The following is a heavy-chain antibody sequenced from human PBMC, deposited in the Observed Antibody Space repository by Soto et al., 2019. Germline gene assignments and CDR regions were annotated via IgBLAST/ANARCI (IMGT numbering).Heavy chain of an antibody. D-gene: IGHD3-10*01. CDR3: TRAGNSDSWSGSGFDY. CDR2: IRSKAYGGTT. CDR1: GFTFGDYA. V-gene: IGHV3-49*03. Sequence: GGSLRLSCTASGFTFGDYAMSWFRQAPGKGLEWVGFIRSKAYGGTTEYAASVKGRFTISRDDSKCIAYLQMNSLKTEDTAVYFCTRAGNSDSWSGSGFDYWGQGTLVTVSS. J-gene: IGHJ4*02.